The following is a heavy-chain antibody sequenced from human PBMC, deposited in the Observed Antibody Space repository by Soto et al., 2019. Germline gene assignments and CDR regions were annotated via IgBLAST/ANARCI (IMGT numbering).Heavy chain of an antibody. Sequence: GESLKISCKGSGFSFTSYWISWVRQMPGKGLEWMGRIHLSDSYSDYSPSFQGHVTISVDKSISTAYMQWSSLKASDTAMYYCARHLSGYSGYDVGGYFDYWAQGTLVTVSS. D-gene: IGHD5-12*01. J-gene: IGHJ4*02. CDR2: IHLSDSYS. V-gene: IGHV5-10-1*01. CDR3: ARHLSGYSGYDVGGYFDY. CDR1: GFSFTSYW.